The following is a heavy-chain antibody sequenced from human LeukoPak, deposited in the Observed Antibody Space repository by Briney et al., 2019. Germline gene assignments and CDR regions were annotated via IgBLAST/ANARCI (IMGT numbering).Heavy chain of an antibody. Sequence: GGSPRLSCAASGFTFSSYSMNWVRQAPGKGLEWVSSISSSSSYIYYADSVKGRFTISRDNAKNSLYLQINSLRAEDTAVYYCARGLDCSGGSCYAYWGQGTLVTVSS. CDR1: GFTFSSYS. D-gene: IGHD2-15*01. J-gene: IGHJ4*02. CDR3: ARGLDCSGGSCYAY. V-gene: IGHV3-21*01. CDR2: ISSSSSYI.